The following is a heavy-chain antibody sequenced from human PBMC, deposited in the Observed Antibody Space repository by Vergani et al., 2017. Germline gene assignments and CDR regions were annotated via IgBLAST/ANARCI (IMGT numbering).Heavy chain of an antibody. D-gene: IGHD6-19*01. Sequence: QVQLQESGPGLVKPSETLSLTCTVSGGSVSSGSNYWSWIRQPPGKGLEWIGYIYYSGSTNYNPSLKTRVTISVDTSKNQFSLKLSSVTAADTALYYCARGAWAVAVDYWGQGTLVTVSS. CDR1: GGSVSSGSNY. V-gene: IGHV4-61*01. CDR2: IYYSGST. CDR3: ARGAWAVAVDY. J-gene: IGHJ4*02.